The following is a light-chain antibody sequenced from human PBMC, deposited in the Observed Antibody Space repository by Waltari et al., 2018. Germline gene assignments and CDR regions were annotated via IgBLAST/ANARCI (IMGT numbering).Light chain of an antibody. J-gene: IGLJ2*01. CDR1: SPNIGARYD. CDR2: GNS. Sequence: QSVLTQPPSVSGAPGQRVTISCPWSSPNIGARYDVHWYQQLPGTAPKLLIYGNSNRPSGVPDRFSGSKSGTSASLAITGLQAEDEADYYCQSYDSSLSGSVFGGGTKLTVL. V-gene: IGLV1-40*01. CDR3: QSYDSSLSGSV.